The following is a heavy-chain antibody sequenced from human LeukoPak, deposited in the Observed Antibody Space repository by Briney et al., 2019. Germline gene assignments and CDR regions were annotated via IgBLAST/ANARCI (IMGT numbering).Heavy chain of an antibody. CDR3: AKDPSYSSGWGYYYYYYMDV. Sequence: PGGSLRLSCAASGFTFSTYWMSWVRQTPGKGLEWVANINQDGSEKNYVDSVKGRFTISRDNAKNSLYLQMNTLRAEDTAVYYCAKDPSYSSGWGYYYYYYMDVWGKGTTVTISS. J-gene: IGHJ6*03. CDR2: INQDGSEK. CDR1: GFTFSTYW. D-gene: IGHD6-19*01. V-gene: IGHV3-7*01.